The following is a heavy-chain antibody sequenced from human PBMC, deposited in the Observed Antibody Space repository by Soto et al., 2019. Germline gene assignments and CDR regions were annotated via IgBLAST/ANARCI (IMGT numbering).Heavy chain of an antibody. CDR1: GGSISSGHYP. J-gene: IGHJ4*02. CDR3: ARLVGLAISP. D-gene: IGHD3-16*01. CDR2: IYPGGNT. Sequence: QLQLQESGSGLVKPSQTLSLTCAVSGGSISSGHYPWTWIRQPPGKGLEWIGYIYPGGNTYYSPSHRRLFTIALETSNILVSLRLNSVTAADTAVYYGARLVGLAISPWCQGTLVTVSS. V-gene: IGHV4-30-2*01.